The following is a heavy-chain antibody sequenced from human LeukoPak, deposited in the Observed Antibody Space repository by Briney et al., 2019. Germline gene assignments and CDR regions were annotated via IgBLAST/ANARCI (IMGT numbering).Heavy chain of an antibody. Sequence: GESLKISCKGSGYRFTSYWIGWVRQMPGKGLEWMGIIYPGDSDTRYGPSFQGQVTISADKSFSTAYLQWSGLKASDTAMYYCARLGGDYYDSSGYSPVGAFDIWGQGTMVTVSS. J-gene: IGHJ3*02. D-gene: IGHD3-22*01. CDR3: ARLGGDYYDSSGYSPVGAFDI. V-gene: IGHV5-51*01. CDR2: IYPGDSDT. CDR1: GYRFTSYW.